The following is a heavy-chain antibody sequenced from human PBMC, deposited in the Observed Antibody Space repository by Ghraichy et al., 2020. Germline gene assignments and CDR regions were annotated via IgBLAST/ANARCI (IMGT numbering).Heavy chain of an antibody. CDR2: ISGSGGST. D-gene: IGHD2-15*01. CDR1: GFTFSSYA. J-gene: IGHJ6*02. V-gene: IGHV3-23*01. Sequence: GGSLRLSCAASGFTFSSYAMSWVRQAPGKGLEWVSAISGSGGSTYYADSVKGRFTISRDNSKNTLYLQMNSLRAEDTAVYYCAKGVSLPNYCSGGSCYSFMNRLQYYGMDVWGQGTTVTVSS. CDR3: AKGVSLPNYCSGGSCYSFMNRLQYYGMDV.